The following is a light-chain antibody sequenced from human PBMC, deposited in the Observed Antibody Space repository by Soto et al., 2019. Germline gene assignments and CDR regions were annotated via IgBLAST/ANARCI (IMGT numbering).Light chain of an antibody. J-gene: IGKJ2*01. CDR1: QTISSS. CDR3: QQHNDYTAVT. CDR2: DAS. Sequence: DIQMTQSPSTLSASVGDRVTITCRASQTISSSLAWYQHKPGKAPKLLIFDASTLQTGVPSRFSGSGFGTEFTLTITGLQPDAFATYYCQQHNDYTAVTFGQGTKLEIK. V-gene: IGKV1-5*01.